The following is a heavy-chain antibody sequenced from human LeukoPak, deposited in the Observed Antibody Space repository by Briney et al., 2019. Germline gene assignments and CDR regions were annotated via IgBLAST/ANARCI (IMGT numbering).Heavy chain of an antibody. V-gene: IGHV4-59*01. D-gene: IGHD5-18*01. CDR2: ISDSEST. Sequence: SETLSLTCSVSGDSTSSYHSSWIRQPPRKGLEWVGYISDSESTNYNPSLKSRVAISVAMSKNHFSLRLTSVTAADTAVYYCAARYTKWPADTFDIWGQGIMVTVSS. J-gene: IGHJ3*02. CDR1: GDSTSSYH. CDR3: AARYTKWPADTFDI.